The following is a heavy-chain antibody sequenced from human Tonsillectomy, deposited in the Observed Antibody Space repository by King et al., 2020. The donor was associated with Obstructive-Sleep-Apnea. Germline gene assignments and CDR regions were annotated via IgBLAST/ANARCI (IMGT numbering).Heavy chain of an antibody. V-gene: IGHV3-30*03. CDR3: ARGSTVGSGSYYFDH. CDR1: GFSFSSHV. CDR2: ISYDGDNK. J-gene: IGHJ4*02. D-gene: IGHD3-10*01. Sequence: VQLVESGGGVVQPGRSLRLSCVASGFSFSSHVMHWVRQAPGKGLEWVAVISYDGDNKYYADSVKGRFTISRDNFKNTLYLQMNSLRAEDTAVYYCARGSTVGSGSYYFDHWCQGTLVTVSS.